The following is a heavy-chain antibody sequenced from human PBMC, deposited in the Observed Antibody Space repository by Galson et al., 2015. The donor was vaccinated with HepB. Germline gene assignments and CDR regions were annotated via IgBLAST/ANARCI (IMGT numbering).Heavy chain of an antibody. CDR3: ARVAAGDYYYYGMDV. J-gene: IGHJ6*02. V-gene: IGHV3-30-3*01. D-gene: IGHD6-13*01. CDR1: GFTFSTYA. CDR2: ILYDGNNE. Sequence: SLRLSCAASGFTFSTYAMHWVRQAPGRGLEWVAVILYDGNNEYYADSVKGRFTISRDNSKNTLYLQVSSLRAEGTAVYYCARVAAGDYYYYGMDVWGQGTTVTVSS.